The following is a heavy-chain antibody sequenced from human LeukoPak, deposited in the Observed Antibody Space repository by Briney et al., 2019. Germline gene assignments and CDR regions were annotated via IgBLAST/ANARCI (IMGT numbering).Heavy chain of an antibody. J-gene: IGHJ4*02. CDR1: GFTFTSSA. D-gene: IGHD6-19*01. V-gene: IGHV1-58*01. Sequence: ASVKVSCKASGFTFTSSAVQWERQARGQRLEWIGWIVVGSGNTNYAQKFRERVTITRDMSTSTAYMELSSLRSEDTAVYYCARDIYSSGWTPIDYWGQGTLVTVSS. CDR2: IVVGSGNT. CDR3: ARDIYSSGWTPIDY.